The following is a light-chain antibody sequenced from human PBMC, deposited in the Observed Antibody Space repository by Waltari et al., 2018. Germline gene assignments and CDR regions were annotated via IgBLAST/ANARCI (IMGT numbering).Light chain of an antibody. Sequence: DIVMTQSPDSLAVSLGERATINCKSSQNVLYSSNNKNYLAWYQQKQGQPPKLLIYWASTRESGVPDRFSGSGSGTDFTLTISRLQAEDVAVYYCQQYYSFPVTFGGGTKVEIK. CDR3: QQYYSFPVT. V-gene: IGKV4-1*01. CDR1: QNVLYSSNNKNY. J-gene: IGKJ4*01. CDR2: WAS.